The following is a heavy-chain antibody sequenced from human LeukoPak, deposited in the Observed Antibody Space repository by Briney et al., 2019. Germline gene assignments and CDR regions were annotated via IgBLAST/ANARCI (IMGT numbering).Heavy chain of an antibody. J-gene: IGHJ4*02. D-gene: IGHD5-18*01. CDR1: GYTFTSYD. V-gene: IGHV1-8*03. CDR3: ASSKQLWLQTTFDY. CDR2: MNPNSGNT. Sequence: ASVKVSCKASGYTFTSYDINWVRQATGQGLEWMGWMNPNSGNTGYAQKFQGRVTITRNTSISTAYMELSSLRSEDTAVYYCASSKQLWLQTTFDYWGQGTLVTVSS.